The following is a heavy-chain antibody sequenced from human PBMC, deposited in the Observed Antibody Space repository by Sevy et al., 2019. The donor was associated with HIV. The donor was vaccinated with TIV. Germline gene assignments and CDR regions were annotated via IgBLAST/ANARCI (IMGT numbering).Heavy chain of an antibody. CDR1: GFTFSSYA. D-gene: IGHD2-2*02. CDR3: AREYPYYYYMDV. Sequence: GGSLRLSCAASGFTFSSYAMHWVRQAPGKGLEWVAVISYDGSNKYYADSVKGRFTISRDNSKNTLYLQMNSLRAEDTAVYYCAREYPYYYYMDVWGKGTTVTVSS. CDR2: ISYDGSNK. J-gene: IGHJ6*03. V-gene: IGHV3-30-3*01.